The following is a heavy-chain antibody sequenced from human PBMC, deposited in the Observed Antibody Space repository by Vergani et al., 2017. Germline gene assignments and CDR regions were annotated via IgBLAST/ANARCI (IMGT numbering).Heavy chain of an antibody. D-gene: IGHD3-3*01. CDR3: ARQLGDCWSGSXIDY. Sequence: QVQLVQSGAEVKKPGASVKVSCKASGYTFTVYYIHWVRQAPGQGLEWMGRINPNSGDTNYAQKFQGRVTMTRDTSISTAYMELSRLRSDDTAVYYCARQLGDCWSGSXIDYWGQGTLVTVSS. CDR1: GYTFTVYY. V-gene: IGHV1-2*06. J-gene: IGHJ4*02. CDR2: INPNSGDT.